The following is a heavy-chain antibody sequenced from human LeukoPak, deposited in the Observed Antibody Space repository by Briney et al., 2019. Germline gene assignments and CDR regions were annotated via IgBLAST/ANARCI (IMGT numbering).Heavy chain of an antibody. Sequence: PGGSLRLSCAASGFSFSDYYMSWIRQTPEEGLEWLSYISSSSDYKNYADSLKGRFTISRDNAKNSVYLQMNSLRAEDTAVYYCARQGLYDSSDFWTFQHWGQGTLVTVSP. CDR1: GFSFSDYY. J-gene: IGHJ1*01. CDR2: ISSSSDYK. V-gene: IGHV3-11*06. CDR3: ARQGLYDSSDFWTFQH. D-gene: IGHD3/OR15-3a*01.